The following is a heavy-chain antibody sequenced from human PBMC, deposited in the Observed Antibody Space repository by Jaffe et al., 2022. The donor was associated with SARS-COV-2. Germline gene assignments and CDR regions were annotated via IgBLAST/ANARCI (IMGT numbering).Heavy chain of an antibody. Sequence: QVQLQESGPGLVKPSETLSLTCTVSGYSISSGYYWGWIRQPPGKGLEWIGSIYHSGSTYYNPSLKSRVTISVDTSKNQFSLKLSSVTAADTAVYYCARSYGSGSYRASYWGQGTLVTVSS. CDR3: ARSYGSGSYRASY. D-gene: IGHD3-10*01. CDR2: IYHSGST. V-gene: IGHV4-38-2*02. J-gene: IGHJ4*02. CDR1: GYSISSGYY.